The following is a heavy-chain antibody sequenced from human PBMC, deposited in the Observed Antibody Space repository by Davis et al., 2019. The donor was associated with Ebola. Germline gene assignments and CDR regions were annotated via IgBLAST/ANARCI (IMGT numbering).Heavy chain of an antibody. J-gene: IGHJ4*02. D-gene: IGHD2-15*01. CDR2: ISSSGSTI. CDR1: GFTFSSYE. V-gene: IGHV3-48*03. Sequence: GGSLRLSCAASGFTFSSYEMNWVRQAPGKGLEWVSYISSSGSTIYYADSVKGRFTISRDNAKNSLYLQMNSLRAEDTGVYYCAIPDCSGANCYSVYIKNWGQGTLVTVSS. CDR3: AIPDCSGANCYSVYIKN.